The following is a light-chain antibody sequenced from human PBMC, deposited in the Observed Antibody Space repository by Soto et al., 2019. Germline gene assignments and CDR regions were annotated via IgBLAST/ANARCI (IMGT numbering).Light chain of an antibody. Sequence: QSVLTQPASVSGSPGQSITISCTGTSSDVGASNYVSWYQQHPGKVPKLMIYEVSNRPSGISNRFSASKSGNTASLTISGLQAEDEADYYCNSYTNSSTYVFGTGTKLTVL. V-gene: IGLV2-14*01. CDR3: NSYTNSSTYV. CDR2: EVS. CDR1: SSDVGASNY. J-gene: IGLJ1*01.